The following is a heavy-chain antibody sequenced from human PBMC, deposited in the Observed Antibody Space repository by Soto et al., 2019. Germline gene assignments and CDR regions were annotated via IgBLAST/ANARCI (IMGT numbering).Heavy chain of an antibody. D-gene: IGHD4-17*01. Sequence: QVQLVQSGAEVKNPGSSVKVSCTASGSPFTAYAITWLRQAPGQGLEWVGGIIPLFDSPNYAQRYQGRVTITADKSTSTSYTELTGLISDDTAVYYCALSYGSYHYGAYWGQGTLVTVSS. CDR1: GSPFTAYA. V-gene: IGHV1-69*06. CDR3: ALSYGSYHYGAY. J-gene: IGHJ4*02. CDR2: IIPLFDSP.